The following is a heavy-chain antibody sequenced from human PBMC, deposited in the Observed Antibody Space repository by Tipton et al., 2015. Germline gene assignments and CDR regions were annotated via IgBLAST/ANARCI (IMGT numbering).Heavy chain of an antibody. J-gene: IGHJ3*02. Sequence: TLSLTCTVSGGSIGSHFWSWIRQPPGKGLEWIGHPHYTGNTNYTASLKSRVTMSLDTSENRFSLRLTSVTAADTAVYYCARVMRQISVAGSASDGFSMWGQGTMVTVSS. CDR2: PHYTGNT. V-gene: IGHV4-59*11. CDR1: GGSIGSHF. D-gene: IGHD6-19*01. CDR3: ARVMRQISVAGSASDGFSM.